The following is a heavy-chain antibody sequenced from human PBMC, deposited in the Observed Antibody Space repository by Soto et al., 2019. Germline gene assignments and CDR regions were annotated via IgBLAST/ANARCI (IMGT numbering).Heavy chain of an antibody. D-gene: IGHD3-3*01. CDR1: GFTFGSYA. CDR3: ARWSYLDY. Sequence: GGSLRLACAASGFTFGSYALSWVRQAPGKGLEWVSTISGSDGKTFYADSVKGRFSISRDTSQSTLYLQMNSLRADDTAMYYCARWSYLDYWGQGTRVTVSS. J-gene: IGHJ4*02. V-gene: IGHV3-23*01. CDR2: ISGSDGKT.